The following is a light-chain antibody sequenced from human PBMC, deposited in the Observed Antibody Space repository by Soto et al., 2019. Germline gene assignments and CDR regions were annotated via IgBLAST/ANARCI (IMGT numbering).Light chain of an antibody. V-gene: IGKV3-20*01. CDR3: QQYGSSPRT. Sequence: EIVLTQSPGTLSLSPGERATLSCRASQSVSNNYLAWYQKKPGQAPRLLIYGASSRATGIPDRFSGSGSGTDFTLTISRLETEDFAVYYCQQYGSSPRTCGQGTKLDIK. J-gene: IGKJ1*01. CDR1: QSVSNNY. CDR2: GAS.